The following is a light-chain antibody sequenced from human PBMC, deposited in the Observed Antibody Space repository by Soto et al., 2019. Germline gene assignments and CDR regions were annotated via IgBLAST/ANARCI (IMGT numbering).Light chain of an antibody. J-gene: IGKJ1*01. V-gene: IGKV3-11*01. Sequence: EIVMTQSPATLSLSPGERATLSCRASQSVSSNLVWYQQKPGQAPRLLIYDASIRATGIPARFSGSWSGTDFTLTINGLEPEDSAVYYCQQRGNWPPTWTFGQGTKVDI. CDR2: DAS. CDR3: QQRGNWPPTWT. CDR1: QSVSSN.